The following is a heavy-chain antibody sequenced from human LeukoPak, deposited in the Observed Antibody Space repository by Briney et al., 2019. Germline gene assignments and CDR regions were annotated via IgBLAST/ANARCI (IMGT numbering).Heavy chain of an antibody. CDR2: FDPEDGET. Sequence: ASVKVSCKVSGSTLTELSMHWVRQAPGKGLEWMGGFDPEDGETIYAQKFQGRVTMTEDTSTDTAYMELSSLRSEDTAVYYCATGVVAATFFRNYYYGMDVWGQGTTVTVSS. D-gene: IGHD2-15*01. CDR3: ATGVVAATFFRNYYYGMDV. J-gene: IGHJ6*02. CDR1: GSTLTELS. V-gene: IGHV1-24*01.